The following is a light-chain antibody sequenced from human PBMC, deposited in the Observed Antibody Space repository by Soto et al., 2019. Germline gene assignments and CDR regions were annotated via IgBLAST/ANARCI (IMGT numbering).Light chain of an antibody. CDR3: MQALQTPWT. J-gene: IGKJ1*01. CDR1: QSLLHSNGYNY. V-gene: IGKV2-28*01. CDR2: LGS. Sequence: DILMTQSPLSLPVTPGEPASISCRSSQSLLHSNGYNYLDWYLQKPGQSLQLLIYLGSNRASGVPDRFSGSGSGTDFTLKISRVEAEDVGVYYCMQALQTPWTFGQGTKVDIK.